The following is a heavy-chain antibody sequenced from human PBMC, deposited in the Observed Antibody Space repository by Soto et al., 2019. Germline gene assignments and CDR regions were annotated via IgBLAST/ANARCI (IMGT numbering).Heavy chain of an antibody. Sequence: QVQLVQSGAAVKKPGSSVKVSCKASGSTFSRYAISWVRQAPGQGLERMGGIIPIFGTANYAQKFQGSVTITADESTRTAYMALSSLRAEDTDVYYCPTRIAGAGNYSWGQRTLVAVSS. CDR3: PTRIAGAGNYS. V-gene: IGHV1-69*01. CDR1: GSTFSRYA. D-gene: IGHD6-19*01. J-gene: IGHJ4*02. CDR2: IIPIFGTA.